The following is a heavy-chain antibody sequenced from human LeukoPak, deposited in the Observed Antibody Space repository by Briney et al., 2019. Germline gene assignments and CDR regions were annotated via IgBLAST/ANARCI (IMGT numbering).Heavy chain of an antibody. CDR2: IYYSGST. CDR1: GGSISSYY. Sequence: SETLSLTCTVSGGSISSYYWSWIRQPAGKGLEWIGYIYYSGSTNYNPSLKSRVTISVDTSKNQFSLKLSSVTAADTAVYYCARDPTGTTNWFDPWGQGTLVTVSS. V-gene: IGHV4-59*01. CDR3: ARDPTGTTNWFDP. J-gene: IGHJ5*02. D-gene: IGHD1-7*01.